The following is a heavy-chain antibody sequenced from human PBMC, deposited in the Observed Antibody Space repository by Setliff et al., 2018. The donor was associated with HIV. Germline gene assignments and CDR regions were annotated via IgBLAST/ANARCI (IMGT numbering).Heavy chain of an antibody. Sequence: TLSLTCSVSGGSITSHYWNWIRQPPGKGLEWIGYIYYSGSTNYNPSLKSRVTISVDTSKNQFSLKLSSVTAADTAVYNCASATMVRGGRPNWFDPWGQGTLVTVSS. CDR2: IYYSGST. J-gene: IGHJ5*02. D-gene: IGHD3-10*01. CDR3: ASATMVRGGRPNWFDP. V-gene: IGHV4-59*11. CDR1: GGSITSHY.